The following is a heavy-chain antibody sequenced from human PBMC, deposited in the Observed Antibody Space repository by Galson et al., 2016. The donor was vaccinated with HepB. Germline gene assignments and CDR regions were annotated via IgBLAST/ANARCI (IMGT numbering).Heavy chain of an antibody. V-gene: IGHV2-5*02. CDR2: FYWDDDK. CDR1: GFSLTTSGVG. CDR3: AHRPGTHLERRHGFDI. D-gene: IGHD1-1*01. Sequence: PPLVKPTQTLTLTCTFSGFSLTTSGVGVGWIRHPPGKALEWVALFYWDDDKRYSPSLKRRLTITKDTSQNQVVLTITNMDPVDTATYYCAHRPGTHLERRHGFDIWGQGTMVTVSA. J-gene: IGHJ3*02.